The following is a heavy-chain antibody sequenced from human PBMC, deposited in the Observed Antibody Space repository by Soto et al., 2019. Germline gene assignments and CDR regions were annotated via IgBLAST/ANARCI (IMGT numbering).Heavy chain of an antibody. CDR1: GVSISSGGYY. Sequence: PSETLSLTCTVSGVSISSGGYYWSWIRQHPGKGLEWIGYIYYSGSTYYNPSLKSRVTISVDTSKNQFSLKLSSVTAADTAVYYCASIAARPSYYYYMDVWGKGTTVTVSS. V-gene: IGHV4-31*03. D-gene: IGHD6-6*01. CDR2: IYYSGST. J-gene: IGHJ6*03. CDR3: ASIAARPSYYYYMDV.